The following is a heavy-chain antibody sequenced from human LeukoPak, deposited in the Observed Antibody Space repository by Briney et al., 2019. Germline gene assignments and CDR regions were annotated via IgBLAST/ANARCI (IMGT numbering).Heavy chain of an antibody. D-gene: IGHD3-9*01. Sequence: PSETLSLTCTVSGGSISSYYWSWIRQPPGKGLEWIGYIYYSGSTNYNPSLKSRVTISVDTSKNQFSLKLSSVTAADTAVYYCARGPEYYDILTGRQLRTFDYWGQGTLVTVSS. CDR3: ARGPEYYDILTGRQLRTFDY. V-gene: IGHV4-59*12. CDR2: IYYSGST. CDR1: GGSISSYY. J-gene: IGHJ4*02.